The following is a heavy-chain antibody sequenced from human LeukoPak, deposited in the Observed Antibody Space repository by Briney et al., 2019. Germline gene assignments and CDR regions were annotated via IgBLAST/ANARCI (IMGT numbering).Heavy chain of an antibody. J-gene: IGHJ6*02. V-gene: IGHV4-34*01. CDR3: ARSWSYYYGSGSYYASQFGMDV. D-gene: IGHD3-10*01. Sequence: SETLSLTCTVSGVSISTIGYYWSWIRQPPGTGLEWIGEINHSGSTNYNPSLKSRVTISVDTSKNQFSLKLSSVTAADTAVYYCARSWSYYYGSGSYYASQFGMDVWGQGTTVTVSS. CDR2: INHSGST. CDR1: GVSISTIGYY.